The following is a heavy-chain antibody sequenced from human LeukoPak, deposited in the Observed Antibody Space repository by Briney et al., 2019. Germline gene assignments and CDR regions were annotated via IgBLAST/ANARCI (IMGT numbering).Heavy chain of an antibody. CDR3: ASGPEGRDY. Sequence: SETLSLTCTVSGGSISSFYWSWIRLPPGKELEWIGHIHHSGGTNYNPSLKSRVSISLDMSKNQFSLKLSSVTAADTAIYYCASGPEGRDYWGQGTLVTVSS. CDR2: IHHSGGT. J-gene: IGHJ4*02. V-gene: IGHV4-59*13. CDR1: GGSISSFY. D-gene: IGHD1-14*01.